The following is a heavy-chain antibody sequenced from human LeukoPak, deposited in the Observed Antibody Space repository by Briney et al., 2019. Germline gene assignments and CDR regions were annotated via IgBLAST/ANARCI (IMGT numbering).Heavy chain of an antibody. CDR3: ARRDYALDAFDI. CDR1: GFTFSNYL. CDR2: ISYDGSST. V-gene: IGHV3-74*01. Sequence: GGAPRISCAASGFTFSNYLMHWGRQAPGKGLVWVSRISYDGSSTNYADSVKGRFTISRDNAKNSLYLQMNSLRAEDTAVYYCARRDYALDAFDIWGQGTMVTVSS. D-gene: IGHD3-16*01. J-gene: IGHJ3*02.